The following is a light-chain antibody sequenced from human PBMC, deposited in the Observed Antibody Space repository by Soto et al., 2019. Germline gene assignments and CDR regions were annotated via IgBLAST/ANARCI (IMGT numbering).Light chain of an antibody. CDR2: KAS. CDR1: QSISSW. V-gene: IGKV1-5*03. J-gene: IGKJ4*01. CDR3: QQYNSSPLT. Sequence: DIQMTQSPSTLSASVGDRVTITCRASQSISSWLAWYQQKPGKAPKVLIYKASSLKSGVPSRFSGSGSGTEFTLTISSLQPDDFATYYCQQYNSSPLTFGGGTKVEIK.